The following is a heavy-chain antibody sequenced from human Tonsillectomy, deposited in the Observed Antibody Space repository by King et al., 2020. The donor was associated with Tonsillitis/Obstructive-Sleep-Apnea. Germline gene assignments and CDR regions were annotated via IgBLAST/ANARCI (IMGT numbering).Heavy chain of an antibody. V-gene: IGHV4-34*01. CDR3: ARGGRNARGTHVDTAMVRVGYFDY. CDR2: INHSGST. D-gene: IGHD5-18*01. CDR1: GGSFSGYY. J-gene: IGHJ4*02. Sequence: VQLQQWGAGLLKPSETLSLTCAVYGGSFSGYYWSWIRQPPGKGLEWIGEINHSGSTNYNPSLKSRVTISVDTSKNQFSLKLSSVTAADTAVYYCARGGRNARGTHVDTAMVRVGYFDYWGQGTLVTVSS.